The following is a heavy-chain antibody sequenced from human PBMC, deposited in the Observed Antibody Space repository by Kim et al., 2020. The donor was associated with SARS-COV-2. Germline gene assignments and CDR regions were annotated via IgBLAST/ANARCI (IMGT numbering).Heavy chain of an antibody. V-gene: IGHV3-23*01. CDR1: GFTFSAYD. CDR3: ALHRTTIFDY. J-gene: IGHJ4*02. CDR2: ITSSGSHA. D-gene: IGHD1-1*01. Sequence: GGSLRLSCAASGFTFSAYDMSWVRQGPGKGLEWVSAITSSGSHAYYADSVEGRFTMSRDNSKNTLFLQMNSLKAEDTAVYYCALHRTTIFDYWGQGTLVTVSS.